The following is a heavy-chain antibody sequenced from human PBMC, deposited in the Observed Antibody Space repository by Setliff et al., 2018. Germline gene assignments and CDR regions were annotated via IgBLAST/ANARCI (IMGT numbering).Heavy chain of an antibody. D-gene: IGHD4-17*01. CDR3: ARHENDYGDYDDAFDI. J-gene: IGHJ3*02. Sequence: LSLTCTVSGGSISNYYWTWIRQPPGKGLEWIGYIYYSGSTNYNPSLRSRVTISVDTSKNQFSLKVSSVTAADTAVYYCARHENDYGDYDDAFDIWGQGTMVTVSS. CDR2: IYYSGST. V-gene: IGHV4-59*08. CDR1: GGSISNYY.